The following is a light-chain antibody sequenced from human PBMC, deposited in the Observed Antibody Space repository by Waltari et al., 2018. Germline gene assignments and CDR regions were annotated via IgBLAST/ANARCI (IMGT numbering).Light chain of an antibody. V-gene: IGKV3-15*01. CDR2: GGS. Sequence: EIVMTQSPATLSVSPGERATLSCRASQGITSNLAWYQQKPGQAPRLLIYGGSTRATGVPARFSGSGSGTEFTLTISSLQSEDFAVYHCQQYNDWPYTFGQGTKLQIK. CDR3: QQYNDWPYT. CDR1: QGITSN. J-gene: IGKJ2*01.